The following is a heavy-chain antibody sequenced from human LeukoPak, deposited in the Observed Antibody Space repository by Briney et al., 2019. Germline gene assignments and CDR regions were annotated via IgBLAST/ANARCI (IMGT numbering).Heavy chain of an antibody. CDR1: GGSISSYY. Sequence: SETXSLTCTVSGGSISSYYWSWIRQPPGKGLEWIGYIYYSGSTNYNPSLQSRVTISVDTSKDQFSLKLTSVTAADTAVYYCAREASGAGGDAFDIWGQGTMVTVSS. J-gene: IGHJ3*02. V-gene: IGHV4-59*12. CDR2: IYYSGST. CDR3: AREASGAGGDAFDI. D-gene: IGHD2-8*02.